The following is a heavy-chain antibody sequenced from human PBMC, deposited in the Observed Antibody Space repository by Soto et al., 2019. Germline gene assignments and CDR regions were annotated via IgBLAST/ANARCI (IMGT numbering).Heavy chain of an antibody. Sequence: SETLSLTCTVSGGSISSYYWSWIRQPPGKGLEWIGYIYYSGSTNYNPSLKSRVTISVDTSKNQFSLKLSSVTAADTAVYYCAKTGYYGSGSYCPWGQGTLVTVSS. CDR3: AKTGYYGSGSYCP. J-gene: IGHJ5*02. D-gene: IGHD3-10*01. V-gene: IGHV4-59*01. CDR1: GGSISSYY. CDR2: IYYSGST.